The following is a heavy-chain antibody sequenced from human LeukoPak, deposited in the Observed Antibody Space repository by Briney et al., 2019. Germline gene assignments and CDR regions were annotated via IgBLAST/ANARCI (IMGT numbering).Heavy chain of an antibody. CDR2: IYSGGST. J-gene: IGHJ6*02. V-gene: IGHV3-66*01. CDR1: GFTVSSNY. CDR3: ARDSSLVTANYYYGMDV. D-gene: IGHD2-21*02. Sequence: GGSLRLSCAASGFTVSSNYMCWVRQAPGKGLEWVSVIYSGGSTYYADSVKGRSTISRDNSKNTLYLQMNSLRAEDTAVYYCARDSSLVTANYYYGMDVWGQGTTVTVSS.